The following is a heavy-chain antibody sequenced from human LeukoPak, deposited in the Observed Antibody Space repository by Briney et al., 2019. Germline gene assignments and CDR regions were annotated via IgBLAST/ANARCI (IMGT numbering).Heavy chain of an antibody. J-gene: IGHJ4*02. V-gene: IGHV4-39*07. Sequence: SETLSLTCTVSGGSISSSSYYWGWIRQPPGKGLEWIGSIYYSGSTYYNPSLKSRVTISVDTSKNQFSLKLSSVTAADTAVYYCARTPGGSGYYYDYWGQGTLVTVSS. CDR1: GGSISSSSYY. CDR3: ARTPGGSGYYYDY. CDR2: IYYSGST. D-gene: IGHD3-22*01.